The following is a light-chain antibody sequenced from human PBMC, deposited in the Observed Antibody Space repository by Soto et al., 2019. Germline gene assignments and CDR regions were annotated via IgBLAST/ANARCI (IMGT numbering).Light chain of an antibody. CDR1: QSVSSSY. Sequence: EIVLTQSPGTLPLSQGERATVSCRASQSVSSSYLAWYQQKRGQAPRPLIYVASSRATGIPARFSGSGSGTYFPLTTSRLELEDFAVYYWQQYGSSPRAFGGGAKVESK. CDR3: QQYGSSPRA. CDR2: VAS. V-gene: IGKV3-20*01. J-gene: IGKJ4*01.